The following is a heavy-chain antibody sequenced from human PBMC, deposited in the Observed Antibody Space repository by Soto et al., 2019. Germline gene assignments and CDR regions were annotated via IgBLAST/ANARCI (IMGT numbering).Heavy chain of an antibody. V-gene: IGHV3-74*01. CDR3: AYDQFVLDSNHIGGIDY. J-gene: IGHJ4*02. D-gene: IGHD3-3*01. CDR1: GFSFSSYC. CDR2: INSDGSST. Sequence: EVQLVESGGGLVQPGGSLRLACAASGFSFSSYCMYWVRQAPGKGLVWVSRINSDGSSTNYADSVKGRFTISRDNAKKTLYLQMNSLRAEDTAVYYCAYDQFVLDSNHIGGIDYWGQGALVIVS.